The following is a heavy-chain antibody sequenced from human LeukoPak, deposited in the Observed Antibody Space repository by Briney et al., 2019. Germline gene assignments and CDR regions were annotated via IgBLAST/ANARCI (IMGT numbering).Heavy chain of an antibody. V-gene: IGHV3-66*02. CDR1: GFAVSNNY. CDR3: AGGYDASDY. Sequence: GGSPRLSCAASGFAVSNNYMSWVRQAPGKGLEWVSVIYGGGSTNYADSVKGRFTISRDISTNTLSLQMNSLRTEDTAVYYRAGGYDASDYWGQGTLVTVSS. CDR2: IYGGGST. J-gene: IGHJ4*02. D-gene: IGHD3-16*01.